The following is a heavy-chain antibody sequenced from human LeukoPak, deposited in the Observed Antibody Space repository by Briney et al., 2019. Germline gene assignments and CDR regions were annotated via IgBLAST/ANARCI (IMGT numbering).Heavy chain of an antibody. J-gene: IGHJ5*02. CDR1: GFTVSSNY. V-gene: IGHV3-53*01. CDR2: IYSGGST. D-gene: IGHD3-22*01. Sequence: GGSLRLSCAVSGFTVSSNYMSWIRQAPGKGLELLSVIYSGGSTYYADSVKGRFTISRDNSKNTLYLQMNSLRAEDTAVYYCTKAPLEVVITVWFDPWGQGTLVTVSS. CDR3: TKAPLEVVITVWFDP.